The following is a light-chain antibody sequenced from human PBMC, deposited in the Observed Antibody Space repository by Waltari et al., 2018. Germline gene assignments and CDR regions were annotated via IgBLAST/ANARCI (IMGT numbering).Light chain of an antibody. J-gene: IGKJ1*01. CDR3: QKYGTLPAT. CDR2: EVS. V-gene: IGKV3-20*01. Sequence: ELVLTQSPGTLSLSPGERATLSCRASQSLSGTLAWYQQKPGQAPRLRIYEVSSRASGIPDRFSGSGSRTDFSLTISRLEPEDFAVYYCQKYGTLPATFGQGTKVEFK. CDR1: QSLSGT.